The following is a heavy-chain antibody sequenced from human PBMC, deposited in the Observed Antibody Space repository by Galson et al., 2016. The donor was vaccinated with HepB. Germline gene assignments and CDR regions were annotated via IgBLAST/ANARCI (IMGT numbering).Heavy chain of an antibody. Sequence: SLRLSCAVSGFTFSSYSMTWVRQAPGKGLEWVSEISRRGDAPEYADSVKGRFTISRDNSKSTLHLQMNSLRAEDTAIYFCAKALAPYCSGGSCFRGFDSWGRGTLVTVSS. J-gene: IGHJ4*02. D-gene: IGHD2-8*02. CDR3: AKALAPYCSGGSCFRGFDS. V-gene: IGHV3-23*01. CDR1: GFTFSSYS. CDR2: ISRRGDAP.